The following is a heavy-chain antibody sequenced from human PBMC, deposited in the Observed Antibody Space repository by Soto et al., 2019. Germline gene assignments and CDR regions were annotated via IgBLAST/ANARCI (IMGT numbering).Heavy chain of an antibody. J-gene: IGHJ4*02. CDR2: INPNSGGT. CDR1: GYTFTRYY. CDR3: ATGRVGEYCTNGVCVKKLGHFDY. V-gene: IGHV1-2*02. Sequence: SSVKVSCNASGYTFTRYYMHWVRQAPGQGLEWMGWINPNSGGTNYAQKFQGSGNMTRDTSISTAYMELSRLRSDDTAVYYCATGRVGEYCTNGVCVKKLGHFDYWRQGTLVTVSS. D-gene: IGHD2-8*01.